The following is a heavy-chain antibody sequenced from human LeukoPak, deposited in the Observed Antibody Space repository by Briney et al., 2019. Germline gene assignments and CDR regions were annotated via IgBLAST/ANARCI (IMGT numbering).Heavy chain of an antibody. CDR1: GGTFSSYA. Sequence: SVKVSCKASGGTFSSYAISWVRQAPGQGLEWMGGIIPIFGTANYAQKFQGRVTIATDESTSTAYMELSSLRSEDAAVYYCARDIGRWFGELKTNWFDPWGQGTLVTVSS. CDR3: ARDIGRWFGELKTNWFDP. J-gene: IGHJ5*02. CDR2: IIPIFGTA. D-gene: IGHD3-10*01. V-gene: IGHV1-69*05.